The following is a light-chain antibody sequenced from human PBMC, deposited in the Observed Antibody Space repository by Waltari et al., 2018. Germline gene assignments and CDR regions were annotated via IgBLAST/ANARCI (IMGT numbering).Light chain of an antibody. CDR3: QQHGTLPAT. V-gene: IGKV3-20*01. CDR1: QSVGSSS. Sequence: EIVLTQSPGTASLSPGERVTLSCRASQSVGSSSLAWYQQKPGQAPRLVIYRASRRATCIPDRFSGSGSGTDFSLTINRLEPEDFAVYYCQQHGTLPATFGQGTKVEIK. CDR2: RAS. J-gene: IGKJ1*01.